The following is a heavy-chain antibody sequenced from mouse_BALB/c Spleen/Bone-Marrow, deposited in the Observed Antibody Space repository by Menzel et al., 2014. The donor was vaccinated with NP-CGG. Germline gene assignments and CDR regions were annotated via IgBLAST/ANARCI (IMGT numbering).Heavy chain of an antibody. J-gene: IGHJ1*01. CDR1: GYTFSSYW. CDR2: ILPRSGST. Sequence: VQLQQSGAELMKPGASVKISCKATGYTFSSYWIEWVKQRPGHGLEWIGEILPRSGSTNYNEKFKGKATFTADTSSNTAYMQLSSLTSEVSAVYYCAREAGLWYFDVWGAGTTVTVSS. V-gene: IGHV1-9*01. CDR3: AREAGLWYFDV.